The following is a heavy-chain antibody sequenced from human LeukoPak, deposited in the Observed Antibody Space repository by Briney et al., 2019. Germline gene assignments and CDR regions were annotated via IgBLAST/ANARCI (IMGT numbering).Heavy chain of an antibody. CDR3: TTDRGGYGDYVTYFDY. CDR2: IKSKTDGGTT. D-gene: IGHD4-17*01. CDR1: GFTFSNAW. V-gene: IGHV3-15*01. Sequence: KPGGSLRLSCAASGFTFSNAWMSWVRQAPGKGLEWVGRIKSKTDGGTTDYAAPVKGRFTISRDDSKNTLYLQMNSLKTEDTAVYYCTTDRGGYGDYVTYFDYWGQGTLDTVSS. J-gene: IGHJ4*02.